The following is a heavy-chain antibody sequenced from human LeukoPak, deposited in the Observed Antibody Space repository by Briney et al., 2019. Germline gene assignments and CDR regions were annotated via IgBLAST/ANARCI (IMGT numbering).Heavy chain of an antibody. D-gene: IGHD3-10*01. CDR2: IESNPDGGTI. CDR1: GFTFTNAY. J-gene: IGHJ4*02. V-gene: IGHV3-15*06. CDR3: YGHLDN. Sequence: PGGSLRLSCAASGFTFTNAYMSWVGQSPGKGLEWVGRIESNPDGGTINYAAPVKGRFTISRDDAKNTLYLQMQSLKIEDTAVYYCYGHLDNWGQGALVTVSS.